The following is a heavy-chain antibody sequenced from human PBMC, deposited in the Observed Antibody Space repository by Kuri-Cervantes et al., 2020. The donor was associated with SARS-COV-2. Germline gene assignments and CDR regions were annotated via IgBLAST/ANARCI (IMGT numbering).Heavy chain of an antibody. Sequence: GESLKISCAASGFTFSSYEMNWVRQAPGKGLEWVSYISSSGSTIYYADSVKGRFTISRDNAKNSLYLQMNSLRAEDTAVYYCARVWGYCSGGSCYSANYYFDYWGQGTLVTVSS. D-gene: IGHD2-15*01. CDR2: ISSSGSTI. J-gene: IGHJ4*02. CDR3: ARVWGYCSGGSCYSANYYFDY. CDR1: GFTFSSYE. V-gene: IGHV3-48*03.